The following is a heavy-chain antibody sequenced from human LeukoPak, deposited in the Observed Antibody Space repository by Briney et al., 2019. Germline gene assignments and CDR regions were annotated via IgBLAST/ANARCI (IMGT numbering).Heavy chain of an antibody. V-gene: IGHV3-21*01. J-gene: IGHJ4*02. CDR2: ISSSSNYM. CDR3: ARPLDSSNNYFDY. CDR1: GFTFSRNA. Sequence: GGSLRLSCAASGFTFSRNAMNWVRQAPGKGLEWVSFISSSSNYMSYTDSVKGRFTISRDNAKNSLYLQMNSLRAEDTAVYYCARPLDSSNNYFDYWGQGTLVTVSA. D-gene: IGHD6-13*01.